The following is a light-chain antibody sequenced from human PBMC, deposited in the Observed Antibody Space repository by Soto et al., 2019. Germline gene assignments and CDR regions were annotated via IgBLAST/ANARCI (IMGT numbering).Light chain of an antibody. CDR2: DNN. CDR3: GTWDSSLNTFV. V-gene: IGLV1-51*01. J-gene: IGLJ2*01. Sequence: QSVLTQPPSVSAAPGQNVTISCSGSTSNIGHNYVSWYQQFPGTVPKLLIYDNNKRPSGIPDRFSGSRAGTSATLGVTGLQPGDEADYYCGTWDSSLNTFVFGGGTKVTVL. CDR1: TSNIGHNY.